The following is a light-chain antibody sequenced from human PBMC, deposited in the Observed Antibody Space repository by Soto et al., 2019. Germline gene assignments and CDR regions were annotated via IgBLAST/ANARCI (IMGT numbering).Light chain of an antibody. Sequence: QSVLTQPASVSGSPGQSITISCTGTSSDVGSYNLVSWYQQHPGKAPKLMIYEVSKRPSGVSNRFSGSKSGNTASLTISGLQAEDEVDYYGDQYAGNSSFVCGTGARSPS. CDR2: EVS. J-gene: IGLJ1*01. CDR3: DQYAGNSSFV. CDR1: SSDVGSYNL. V-gene: IGLV2-23*02.